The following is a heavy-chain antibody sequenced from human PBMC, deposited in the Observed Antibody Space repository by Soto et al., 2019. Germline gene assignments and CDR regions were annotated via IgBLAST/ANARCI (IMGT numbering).Heavy chain of an antibody. V-gene: IGHV1-69*02. CDR2: IIPILGIA. J-gene: IGHJ4*02. CDR1: GGTFSSYT. Sequence: QVQLVQSGAEVKKPGSSVKVSCKASGGTFSSYTISWVRQAPGQGLEWMGRIIPILGIANYAQKFQGRVTITADKSTSTAYMELSSLRSEDTAVYYCARALWRIEVVNFDYWGQGTLVTVSS. D-gene: IGHD3-22*01. CDR3: ARALWRIEVVNFDY.